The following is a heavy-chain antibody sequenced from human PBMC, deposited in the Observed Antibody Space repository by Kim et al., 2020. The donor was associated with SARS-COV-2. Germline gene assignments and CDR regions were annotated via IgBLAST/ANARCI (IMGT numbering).Heavy chain of an antibody. CDR2: IYQDGSEK. Sequence: GGSLRLSCVASGFTYDLFWMAWVRQAPGKGLEWVATIYQDGSEKYYVDSVKGRFSISRDNARNSVYLQMNSLRAEDTAMYYCARDRMPVAGRRFFDYWGQGILVTVSS. D-gene: IGHD6-19*01. CDR3: ARDRMPVAGRRFFDY. V-gene: IGHV3-7*01. CDR1: GFTYDLFW. J-gene: IGHJ4*02.